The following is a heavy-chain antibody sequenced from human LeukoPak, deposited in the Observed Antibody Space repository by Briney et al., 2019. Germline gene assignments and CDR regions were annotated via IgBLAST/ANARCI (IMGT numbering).Heavy chain of an antibody. CDR2: ISYDGSKE. Sequence: PGGSLRLSCAASGFTFSNAWMNWVRQAPGKGLEWVAIISYDGSKEYYADSVKGRFTISRDNPKNTLYLQVSSLRAEDTAVYYCARGGSVVGANEGYFDSWGQGTLVTVSS. CDR3: ARGGSVVGANEGYFDS. J-gene: IGHJ4*02. CDR1: GFTFSNAW. D-gene: IGHD1-26*01. V-gene: IGHV3-30-3*01.